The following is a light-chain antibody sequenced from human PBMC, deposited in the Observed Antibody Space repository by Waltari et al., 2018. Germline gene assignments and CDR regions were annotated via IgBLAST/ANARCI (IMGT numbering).Light chain of an antibody. CDR1: QSVSKY. Sequence: EIVLTQSPGSLSLSPGERATLSCRASQSVSKYLAWYQQKPGQAPRLLIYHASIRATGIPDRFSGSGFGTDFSLTISRLEPEDFAVYYCQKYESLPATFGQGTKVEIK. CDR2: HAS. V-gene: IGKV3-20*01. CDR3: QKYESLPAT. J-gene: IGKJ1*01.